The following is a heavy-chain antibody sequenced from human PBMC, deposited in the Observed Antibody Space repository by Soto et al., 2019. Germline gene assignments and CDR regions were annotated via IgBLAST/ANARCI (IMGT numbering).Heavy chain of an antibody. D-gene: IGHD2-8*02. CDR1: GFSFDNYA. CDR3: ARHWYGVMFCDN. Sequence: EVQLLESGGGLVQPGGCLRLSCAVSGFSFDNYAMSWVRQAPGKGLEWVSGISGNGISTYYRDSVKGRFTISRDNSKNTLYLQMNSLRAEDTAVYYCARHWYGVMFCDNWGQGTLVTVSS. CDR2: ISGNGIST. V-gene: IGHV3-23*01. J-gene: IGHJ4*02.